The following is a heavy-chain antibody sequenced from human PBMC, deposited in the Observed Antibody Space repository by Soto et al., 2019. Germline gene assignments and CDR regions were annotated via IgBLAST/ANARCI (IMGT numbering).Heavy chain of an antibody. V-gene: IGHV1-3*01. J-gene: IGHJ4*02. D-gene: IGHD3-22*01. CDR2: INAGNGNT. Sequence: ASVKVSCKASGYTFTSYLMHWVRQAPGQRLEWMGWINAGNGNTKYSQKFQGRVTITRDASASTAYMELSSLRSEDTAVYYCARELSYYDSSAYYFLGQGNLVTVS. CDR1: GYTFTSYL. CDR3: ARELSYYDSSAYYF.